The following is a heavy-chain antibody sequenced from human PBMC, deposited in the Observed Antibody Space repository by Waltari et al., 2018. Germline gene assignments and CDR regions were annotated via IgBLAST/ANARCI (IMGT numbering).Heavy chain of an antibody. CDR1: GGSISSYY. CDR2: IYYSGST. Sequence: QVQLQESGPGLVTPSETLSLTCTVSGGSISSYYWSWLRQPPGKGLEWIGYIYYSGSTNYNPSLKSRVTISVDTSKNQFSLKLSSVTAADTAVYYCARGLEDSSGYGYWGQGTLVTVSS. CDR3: ARGLEDSSGYGY. V-gene: IGHV4-59*01. D-gene: IGHD3-22*01. J-gene: IGHJ4*02.